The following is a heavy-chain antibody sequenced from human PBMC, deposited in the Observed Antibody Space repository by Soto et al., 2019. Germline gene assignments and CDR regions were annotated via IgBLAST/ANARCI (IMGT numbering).Heavy chain of an antibody. CDR2: ISYDGSNK. CDR1: GFTFSSYG. J-gene: IGHJ4*02. D-gene: IGHD3-10*01. Sequence: PGGSLRLSCAASGFTFSSYGMHWVRQAPGKGLEWVAVISYDGSNKYYADSVKGRFTISRDNSKNTLYLQMNSLRAEDTAVYYCARGSYWGQGTLVTVS. V-gene: IGHV3-30*03. CDR3: ARGSY.